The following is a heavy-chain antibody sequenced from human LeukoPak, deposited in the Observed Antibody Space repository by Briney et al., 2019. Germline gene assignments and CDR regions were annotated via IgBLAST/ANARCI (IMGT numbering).Heavy chain of an antibody. V-gene: IGHV3-21*01. CDR2: ISSSSSYI. CDR3: ARGGRRDGYNLGY. D-gene: IGHD5-24*01. Sequence: GGSLRLSCAASGFTFISYAMSWVRQAPGKGLEWVSSISSSSSYIYYADSVKGRFTISRDNAKNSLYLQMNSLRAEDTAVYYCARGGRRDGYNLGYWGQGTLVTVSS. J-gene: IGHJ4*02. CDR1: GFTFISYA.